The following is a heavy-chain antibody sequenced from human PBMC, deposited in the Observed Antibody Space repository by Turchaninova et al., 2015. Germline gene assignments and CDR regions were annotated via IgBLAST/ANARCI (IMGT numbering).Heavy chain of an antibody. J-gene: IGHJ4*02. Sequence: QLQLQESGPGLVKPSAALSLTCSVPGVSISSRNYYWGWIRQPPGKGLEWIGSIFYSGSTYYNPSLESRLTISVDTSKNQFSLKLSSVTAADTAVYYCAGAFEYWGQGTLVTVSS. V-gene: IGHV4-39*01. CDR3: AGAFEY. CDR1: GVSISSRNYY. CDR2: IFYSGST.